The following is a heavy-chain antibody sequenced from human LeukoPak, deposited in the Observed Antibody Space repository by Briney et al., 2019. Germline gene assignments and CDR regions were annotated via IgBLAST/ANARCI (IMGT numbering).Heavy chain of an antibody. J-gene: IGHJ4*02. CDR3: AKDLSRITMVRGHFDY. CDR2: IYSGGST. Sequence: PGGSLRLSCAASGFTVSSNYMSWVRQAPGKGLEWVSVIYSGGSTYYADSVKGRFTISRDNYKKTRDQQKNSMRAEDTAVYYCAKDLSRITMVRGHFDYWGQGTLVTVSS. CDR1: GFTVSSNY. D-gene: IGHD3-10*01. V-gene: IGHV3-53*01.